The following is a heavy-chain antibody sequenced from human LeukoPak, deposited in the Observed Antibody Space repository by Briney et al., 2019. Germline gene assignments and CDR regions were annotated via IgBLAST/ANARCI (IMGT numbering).Heavy chain of an antibody. J-gene: IGHJ2*01. CDR3: ARANPPHTCDL. V-gene: IGHV4-31*03. CDR2: IYYSGST. CDR1: GGSISSGGYY. D-gene: IGHD2-8*01. Sequence: SETLPLTCIVSGGSISSGGYYWSWIRQHPGKGLEWIGYIYYSGSTYYNPSLKSRVTISINTSKNQFSLQLSSVTAADTAVYYCARANPPHTCDLWGRGTLVTVSS.